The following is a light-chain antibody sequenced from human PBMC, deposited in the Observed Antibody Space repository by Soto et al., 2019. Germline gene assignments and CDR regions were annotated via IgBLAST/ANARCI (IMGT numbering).Light chain of an antibody. CDR3: QSYDSSLGGFV. CDR2: GNI. V-gene: IGLV1-40*01. CDR1: SSNIGAAYD. Sequence: HSVLTQPPSVSGVPGQRVTTSCTRSSSNIGAAYDVHWYQHLPGTAPKLLIYGNINRPSGVPDRFSGSKSGTSASLAITGLQADDEADYYCQSYDSSLGGFVFGTGTKVTVL. J-gene: IGLJ1*01.